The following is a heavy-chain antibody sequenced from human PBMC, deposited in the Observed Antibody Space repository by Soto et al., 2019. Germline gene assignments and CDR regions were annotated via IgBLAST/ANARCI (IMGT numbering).Heavy chain of an antibody. J-gene: IGHJ6*02. CDR3: ACTSPGFKSVMDV. CDR1: GCTGIATY. CDR2: IYKSGGT. V-gene: IGHV3-53*01. Sequence: GGSLRLSCAASGCTGIATYMIWVRQAPGKGLEWVSAIYKSGGTYYADSVGDRFTISRDHSKNIIYLQLTSLRVEDTAVYYCACTSPGFKSVMDVWGQGTRVTVSS.